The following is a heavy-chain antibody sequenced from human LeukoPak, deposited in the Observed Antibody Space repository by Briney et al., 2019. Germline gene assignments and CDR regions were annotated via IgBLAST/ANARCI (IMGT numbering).Heavy chain of an antibody. CDR2: INPSGGST. D-gene: IGHD2-15*01. CDR1: GYTFTSYY. V-gene: IGHV1-46*01. Sequence: WASVNVSCKASGYTFTSYYMHWVRQAPGQGLEWMGIINPSGGSTSYAQKFQGRVTMTRDTSTSTVYMELSSLRSEDTAVYYCARDLRDCSGGSCYSGRDYWGQGTLVTVSS. CDR3: ARDLRDCSGGSCYSGRDY. J-gene: IGHJ4*02.